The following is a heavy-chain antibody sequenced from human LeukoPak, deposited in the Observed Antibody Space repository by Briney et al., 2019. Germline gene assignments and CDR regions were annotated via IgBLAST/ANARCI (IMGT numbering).Heavy chain of an antibody. J-gene: IGHJ4*02. CDR3: AGDLLYGDYVGAYFDY. V-gene: IGHV3-7*01. D-gene: IGHD4-17*01. CDR1: GFTFRSFW. Sequence: PGGSLRLSCAASGFTFRSFWMTWVRQAPGKGLEWVANIKQDGSEKHYVDSVRGRFTISRDNTKNSLFLQLNSLRAEDTAVYYCAGDLLYGDYVGAYFDYWGQGVLVTVSS. CDR2: IKQDGSEK.